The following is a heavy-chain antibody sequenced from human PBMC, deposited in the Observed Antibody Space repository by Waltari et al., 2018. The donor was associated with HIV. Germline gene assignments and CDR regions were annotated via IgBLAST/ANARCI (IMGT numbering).Heavy chain of an antibody. V-gene: IGHV3-73*01. CDR1: GVTSSGSP. CDR3: TRLVAAVAGTGY. D-gene: IGHD6-19*01. Sequence: EVQLVETGGGLVQLGGSMKLSCAGSGVTSSGSPLQWVRQATGEGREWVGRMRTKAKGYTTTYAASVKGRFKISRDDSKNTAYLQMNNLKTEDTAVYYCTRLVAAVAGTGYWGQGTLVTVAS. J-gene: IGHJ4*02. CDR2: MRTKAKGYTT.